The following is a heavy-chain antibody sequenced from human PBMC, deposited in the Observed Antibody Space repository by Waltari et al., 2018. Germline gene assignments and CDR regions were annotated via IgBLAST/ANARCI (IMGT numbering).Heavy chain of an antibody. J-gene: IGHJ4*02. Sequence: VQLVESGGGLVQPGGSLRLSCAASGFTFSSYELNWVRQAPGKGLEWVSYISSSGSTIYYADSVKGRFTISRDNAKNSLYLQMNSLRAEDTAVYYCASTGYYYDSSGYYHQYYFDYWGQGTLVTVSS. D-gene: IGHD3-22*01. V-gene: IGHV3-48*03. CDR2: ISSSGSTI. CDR3: ASTGYYYDSSGYYHQYYFDY. CDR1: GFTFSSYE.